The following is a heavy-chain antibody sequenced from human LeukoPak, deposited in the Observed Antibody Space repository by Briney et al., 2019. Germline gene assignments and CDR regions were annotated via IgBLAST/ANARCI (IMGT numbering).Heavy chain of an antibody. Sequence: GGSLRLSCAASGFTFSSYAMHWVRQAPGKGLEWVAVISYDGSNEYYADSVKGRFTISRDNSKNTLHLQMNSLRAEDTAVYYCAKDRGYSNYGMDVWGQGTTVTVSS. J-gene: IGHJ6*02. D-gene: IGHD3-22*01. CDR2: ISYDGSNE. V-gene: IGHV3-30*18. CDR1: GFTFSSYA. CDR3: AKDRGYSNYGMDV.